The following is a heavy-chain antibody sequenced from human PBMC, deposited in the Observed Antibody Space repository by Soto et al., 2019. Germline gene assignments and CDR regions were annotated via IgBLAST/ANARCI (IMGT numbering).Heavy chain of an antibody. CDR2: INHSGST. D-gene: IGHD5-18*01. J-gene: IGHJ5*02. Sequence: PSETLSLTCAVYGGSFSGYYWSWIRQPPGKGLEWIGEINHSGSTNYNPSLKSRVTISVDTSKNQFSLKLSSVTAADTAVYYCARTRRGYSYGLGYENWFDPWGQGTLVTVS. V-gene: IGHV4-34*01. CDR1: GGSFSGYY. CDR3: ARTRRGYSYGLGYENWFDP.